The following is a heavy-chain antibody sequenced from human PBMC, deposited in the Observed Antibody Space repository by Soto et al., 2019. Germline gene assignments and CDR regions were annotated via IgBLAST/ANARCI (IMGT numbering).Heavy chain of an antibody. D-gene: IGHD3-16*01. CDR1: GFRFDDYN. Sequence: GGSLRLSCAASGFRFDDYNMHWVRQAPGKGLEWVSLITWNGGNTYYADSVKGRFTISRDGTTKSVSLQMTSLKREDTGLYYGARETVSYGYALDVWGEGTTDTVS. CDR3: ARETVSYGYALDV. V-gene: IGHV3-43*01. CDR2: ITWNGGNT. J-gene: IGHJ6*02.